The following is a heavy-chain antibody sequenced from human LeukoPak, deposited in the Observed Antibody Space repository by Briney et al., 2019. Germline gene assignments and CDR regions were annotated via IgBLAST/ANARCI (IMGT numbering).Heavy chain of an antibody. CDR3: AKESPYCHGTDCRIYYFDS. V-gene: IGHV3-23*01. CDR1: GFTLRSYA. D-gene: IGHD2-15*01. J-gene: IGHJ4*02. Sequence: GGSLRLSCAASGFTLRSYAMSWVRQAPGKGLGWVSASSKVADATYYAGSVKGRFTISRDNSKDTLSLQMNSVRAEDTAVYYCAKESPYCHGTDCRIYYFDSWGQGILVTVSS. CDR2: SSKVADAT.